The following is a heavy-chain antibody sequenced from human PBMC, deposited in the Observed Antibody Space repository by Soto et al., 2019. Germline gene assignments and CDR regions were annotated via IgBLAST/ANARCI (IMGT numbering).Heavy chain of an antibody. J-gene: IGHJ1*01. Sequence: GGSLRLSCAASGLTFTDHYIDWVRQAPGKGLEWVGRSRNKANSYTTEYAASVKGRFTISRDDSKNSLYLQMNSLRAEDTAVYYCAKGVPGIAVAGTGYFQHWGQGTLVTVS. V-gene: IGHV3-72*01. CDR2: SRNKANSYTT. CDR3: AKGVPGIAVAGTGYFQH. CDR1: GLTFTDHY. D-gene: IGHD6-19*01.